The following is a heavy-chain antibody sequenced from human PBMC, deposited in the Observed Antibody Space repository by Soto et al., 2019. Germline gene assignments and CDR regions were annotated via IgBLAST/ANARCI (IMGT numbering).Heavy chain of an antibody. J-gene: IGHJ3*02. V-gene: IGHV3-21*04. CDR1: GFSFSSYS. CDR2: ISSSASHI. CDR3: AEEQPPIFRYDYSNYEGRAFDI. D-gene: IGHD4-4*01. Sequence: GGSLRLSCAASGFSFSSYSMNWVRQAPGKGLEWVSSISSSASHINYADSVKGRFTISRDNSKNTLYLQMNSLRAEDRPVYYCAEEQPPIFRYDYSNYEGRAFDIWGQGTMVTVSS.